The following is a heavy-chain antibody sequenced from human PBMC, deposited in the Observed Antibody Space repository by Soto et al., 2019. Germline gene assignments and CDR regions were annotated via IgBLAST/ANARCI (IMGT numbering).Heavy chain of an antibody. CDR3: ARDVYYDSSGYSDAFDI. CDR1: GFTFTSYG. D-gene: IGHD3-22*01. Sequence: ASVKVSCKASGFTFTSYGFTWVRQAPGQGLEWMGWISANNGNTNYGQNFQGRVTLTTDTSTTTAYMELKSLRSDDTAVYYCARDVYYDSSGYSDAFDIWGQGTMVTVSS. CDR2: ISANNGNT. J-gene: IGHJ3*02. V-gene: IGHV1-18*01.